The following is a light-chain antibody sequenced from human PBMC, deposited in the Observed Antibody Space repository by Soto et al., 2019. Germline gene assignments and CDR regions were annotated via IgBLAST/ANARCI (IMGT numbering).Light chain of an antibody. Sequence: QSVLTQPPSVSAAPGQRVTISCSGNYSNIGNNFVFWCQQLPGTAPKLLIHDNNKRPTGIPDRFSGSKSGTSATLDITGLQTGDEADYFCGTWDISLSGVVFGGGTKLTV. V-gene: IGLV1-51*01. CDR2: DNN. CDR1: YSNIGNNF. J-gene: IGLJ2*01. CDR3: GTWDISLSGVV.